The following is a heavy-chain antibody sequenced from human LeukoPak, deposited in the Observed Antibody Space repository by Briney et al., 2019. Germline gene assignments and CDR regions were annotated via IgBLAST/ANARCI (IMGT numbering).Heavy chain of an antibody. Sequence: SETLSLTCGVSGGSISSYYWAWIRQAPGKGLEWIGSIYYSGSTYYSPSLKSRVTISVDTSKNQFSLKLSSVTAADTAVYYCARHKYYYRSGSYYGAPYYMDVWGKGTTVTISS. CDR2: IYYSGST. D-gene: IGHD3-10*01. CDR3: ARHKYYYRSGSYYGAPYYMDV. J-gene: IGHJ6*03. V-gene: IGHV4-39*01. CDR1: GGSISSYY.